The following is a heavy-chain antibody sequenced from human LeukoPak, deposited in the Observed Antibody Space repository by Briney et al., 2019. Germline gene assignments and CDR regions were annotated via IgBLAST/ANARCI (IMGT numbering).Heavy chain of an antibody. CDR1: GYSISSGYY. Sequence: PSETLSLTCAVSGYSISSGYYWGWIRQPPGKGLGWIGYIYYSGSTNYNPSLKSRVTISVDTSKNQFYLKLSSVPAADPAVYYCARDFERKYCSGGSCYGNWFDPWGQGTLVTVSS. J-gene: IGHJ5*02. V-gene: IGHV4-61*01. CDR2: IYYSGST. CDR3: ARDFERKYCSGGSCYGNWFDP. D-gene: IGHD2-15*01.